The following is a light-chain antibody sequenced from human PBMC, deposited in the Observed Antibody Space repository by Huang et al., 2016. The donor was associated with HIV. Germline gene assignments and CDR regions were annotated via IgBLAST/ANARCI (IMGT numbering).Light chain of an antibody. Sequence: DIQMTQSPSSLSASVGDTVTITCRASQGLSNSLAWYQQKPGKAPNLLVFDASKLQSGVPSRFSGRGSGTDYTLTISSLQPEDFASYYCQQYYSTRYTFGQGTKLEIK. CDR1: QGLSNS. V-gene: IGKV1-NL1*01. CDR3: QQYYSTRYT. CDR2: DAS. J-gene: IGKJ2*01.